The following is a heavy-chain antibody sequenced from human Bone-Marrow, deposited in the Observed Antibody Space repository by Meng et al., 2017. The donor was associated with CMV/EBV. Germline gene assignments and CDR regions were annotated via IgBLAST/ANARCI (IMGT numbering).Heavy chain of an antibody. D-gene: IGHD2-15*01. Sequence: ASVKVSCKASGYTFTGYYMHWVRQAPGQGLEWMGWINPNSGGTNYAQKFQGRVTMTRDTSISTAYMELSSLTSEDTAVYYCARAFIVVEAPATFYHYGMDVWGQGTTVTVSS. CDR2: INPNSGGT. CDR1: GYTFTGYY. CDR3: ARAFIVVEAPATFYHYGMDV. J-gene: IGHJ6*02. V-gene: IGHV1-2*02.